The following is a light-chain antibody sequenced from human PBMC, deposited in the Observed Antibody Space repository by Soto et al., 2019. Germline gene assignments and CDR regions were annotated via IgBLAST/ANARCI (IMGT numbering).Light chain of an antibody. Sequence: EIVLTQSPGTLSLSPGDRATLSCRASETVTGKYLAWYQQKAGQAPRLLIFAASNRATGIPDRFSGSGSGTDFTHTISRLEPEDFAVYFCQQYSSPPQTFGQGTKVDIK. V-gene: IGKV3-20*01. CDR2: AAS. J-gene: IGKJ1*01. CDR3: QQYSSPPQT. CDR1: ETVTGKY.